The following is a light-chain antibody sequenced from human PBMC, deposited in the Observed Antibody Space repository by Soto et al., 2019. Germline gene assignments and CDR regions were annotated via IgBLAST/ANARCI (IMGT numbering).Light chain of an antibody. V-gene: IGKV3-11*01. CDR3: QQRSNWPPDT. J-gene: IGKJ2*01. CDR1: QSVSSY. Sequence: EIVLTQSPATLSLSPGARATLSCRASQSVSSYLAWYQQKPGQAPRLLIYDASNRATGIPARFSGSGSGTDFPLTISSLEPEDFAVYYCQQRSNWPPDTFGQGTKREIK. CDR2: DAS.